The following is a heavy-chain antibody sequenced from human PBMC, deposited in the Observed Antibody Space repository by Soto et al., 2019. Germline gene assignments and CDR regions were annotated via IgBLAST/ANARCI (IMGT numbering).Heavy chain of an antibody. CDR1: GFTFSSYX. J-gene: IGHJ4*02. D-gene: IGHD5-12*01. Sequence: GGSLRLSCAASGFTFSSYXMHXVXQAPGKGLEWVAVISYDGSNKTYADSVKGRFTISRDNSKNTLYLQMNSLRAEDTAVYYXAKDHREWLHERAFDYWGQGTLVTVSS. CDR3: AKDHREWLHERAFDY. CDR2: ISYDGSNK. V-gene: IGHV3-30*18.